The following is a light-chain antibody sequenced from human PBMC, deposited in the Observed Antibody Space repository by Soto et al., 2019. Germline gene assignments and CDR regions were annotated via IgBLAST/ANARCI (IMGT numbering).Light chain of an antibody. V-gene: IGLV2-14*01. CDR3: SSYTSSSTSKV. CDR1: SSDVGGYNY. Sequence: QSVLTQPASVSGSPGQTITISCTGTSSDVGGYNYVSWYQQHPGKAPKLMIYDVSNRPSGVSNRFSGSKSGNTASLTISGLQAEHEADYYCSSYTSSSTSKVFGGGTKLTVL. J-gene: IGLJ2*01. CDR2: DVS.